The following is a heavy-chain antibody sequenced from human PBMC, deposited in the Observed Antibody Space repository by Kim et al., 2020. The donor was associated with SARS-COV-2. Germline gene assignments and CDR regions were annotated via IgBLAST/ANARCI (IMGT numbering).Heavy chain of an antibody. V-gene: IGHV3-23*01. CDR3: AKRSTTVRGITGGVDS. J-gene: IGHJ5*01. CDR1: GFTFSSYA. Sequence: GGSLRLSCAASGFTFSSYAMSWVRQAPGKGLEWVSSISGSGESTYYADSVKDRCTISSDNSKNKVSLQMNSLSAEAEAVYLCAKRSTTVRGITGGVDSWG. CDR2: ISGSGEST. D-gene: IGHD3-10*01.